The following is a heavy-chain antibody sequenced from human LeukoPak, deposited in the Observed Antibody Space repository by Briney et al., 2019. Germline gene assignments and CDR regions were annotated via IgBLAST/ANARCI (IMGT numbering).Heavy chain of an antibody. CDR1: GGSISSSSYY. D-gene: IGHD1-26*01. CDR3: ARVGAEHILDY. CDR2: IYYSGST. J-gene: IGHJ4*02. Sequence: SETLSLTCTVSGGSISSSSYYWGWIRQPPGKGLEWIGSIYYSGSTYYNPSLKSRVTISVDTSKNQFSLKLSSVTAADTAVYYCARVGAEHILDYWGQGTLVTVS. V-gene: IGHV4-39*07.